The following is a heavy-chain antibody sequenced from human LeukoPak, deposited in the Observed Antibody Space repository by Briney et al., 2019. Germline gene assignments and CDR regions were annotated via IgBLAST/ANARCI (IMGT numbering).Heavy chain of an antibody. J-gene: IGHJ4*02. CDR2: ISWNSGSI. Sequence: GRSLRLSCAASEFTFDDYAMHWVRQAPGKGLEWVSGISWNSGSIGYADSVKGRFTISRDNAKNSLYLQMNSLRAEDTALYYCAKGILHDTAMVNYFDYWGQGTLVTVSS. CDR1: EFTFDDYA. V-gene: IGHV3-9*01. CDR3: AKGILHDTAMVNYFDY. D-gene: IGHD5-18*01.